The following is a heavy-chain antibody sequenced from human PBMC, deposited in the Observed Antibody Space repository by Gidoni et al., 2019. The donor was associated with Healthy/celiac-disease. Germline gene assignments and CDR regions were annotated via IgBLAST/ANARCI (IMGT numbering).Heavy chain of an antibody. J-gene: IGHJ6*02. CDR2: MNPNSGNT. CDR1: GYIFTSYD. Sequence: QVQLVQSGAEVKKPGASVKVSCKASGYIFTSYDINWVRQATGQGLEWMGWMNPNSGNTGYAQKFQGRVTMTRNTSISTAYMELSSLRSEDTAVYYCARGPLVATNYYYYGMDVWGQGTTVTVSS. D-gene: IGHD5-12*01. V-gene: IGHV1-8*01. CDR3: ARGPLVATNYYYYGMDV.